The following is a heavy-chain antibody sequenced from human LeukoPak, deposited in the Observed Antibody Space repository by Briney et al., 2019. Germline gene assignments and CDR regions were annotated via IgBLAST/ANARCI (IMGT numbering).Heavy chain of an antibody. CDR3: ARGQGATVPQVGKNWFDP. CDR2: IYHSGGT. V-gene: IGHV4-4*02. Sequence: SGTLSLTCAVSGGSISSSNWWSWVRQPPGKGLEWIGEIYHSGGTNISPSLRSRVILSDDTSKNQFSLKLISVTVADTAIYYCARGQGATVPQVGKNWFDPWGQGTRVTVSS. D-gene: IGHD1-26*01. J-gene: IGHJ5*02. CDR1: GGSISSSNW.